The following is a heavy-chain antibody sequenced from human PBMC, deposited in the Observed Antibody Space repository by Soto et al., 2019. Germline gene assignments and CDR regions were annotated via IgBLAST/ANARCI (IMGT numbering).Heavy chain of an antibody. V-gene: IGHV3-33*01. CDR2: IWYDGSNK. CDR3: ARDHYYFDY. CDR1: GFTFSSYG. Sequence: QVQLVESGGGVVQPGRSLRLSCAASGFTFSSYGMHWVRQAPGKGLEWVAVIWYDGSNKYYADSVKGRFTISRDNSKTTLYLQMNSLRAEDTAVYYCARDHYYFDYWGQGALVTVSS. D-gene: IGHD3-10*01. J-gene: IGHJ4*02.